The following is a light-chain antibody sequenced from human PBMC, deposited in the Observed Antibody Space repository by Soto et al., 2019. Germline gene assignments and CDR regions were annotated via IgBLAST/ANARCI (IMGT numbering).Light chain of an antibody. V-gene: IGLV2-14*01. CDR1: SSDVGGYNY. Sequence: QSVLTQPASVSGSPVQSITISCTGTSSDVGGYNYVSWYQQHPGRAPKLMIYDVSIRPSGVSNRFSGSKSGNTASLTISGLQAEDEADYYCSSYTSSSTDVFGTGTKLTVL. CDR2: DVS. CDR3: SSYTSSSTDV. J-gene: IGLJ1*01.